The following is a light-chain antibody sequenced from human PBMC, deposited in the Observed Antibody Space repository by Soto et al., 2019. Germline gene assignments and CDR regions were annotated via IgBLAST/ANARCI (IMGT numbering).Light chain of an antibody. CDR3: SSYTTSSTVV. V-gene: IGLV2-14*01. CDR1: SSDVGGYTY. Sequence: QSALTQPASVSGSPGQSITISCTGTSSDVGGYTYVSWYQQHPGKAPRLMIYEVSNRPSGVSNRFSGSKSGNTASLTISGLQPEDEADYYCSSYTTSSTVVFGTGTKVTVL. CDR2: EVS. J-gene: IGLJ1*01.